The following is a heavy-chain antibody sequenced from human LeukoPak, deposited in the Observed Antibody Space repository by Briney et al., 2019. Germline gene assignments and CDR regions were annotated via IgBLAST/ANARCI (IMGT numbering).Heavy chain of an antibody. V-gene: IGHV3-23*01. CDR2: ISASGGTT. CDR1: GFTFNNYA. Sequence: GGSLRLSCAASGFTFNNYAMSWVRQAPGKGLEWVSAISASGGTTCYADSVKGRFTISRANSENTLFLQMNSLRAEDTAVYYCAKEPREYCSSTRYPNWFDSWGQGTLVTVSS. CDR3: AKEPREYCSSTRYPNWFDS. J-gene: IGHJ5*01. D-gene: IGHD2-2*01.